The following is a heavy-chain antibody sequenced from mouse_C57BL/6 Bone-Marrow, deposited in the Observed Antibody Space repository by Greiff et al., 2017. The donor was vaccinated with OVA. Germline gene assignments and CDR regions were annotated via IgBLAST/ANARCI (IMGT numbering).Heavy chain of an antibody. CDR3: ASGAY. V-gene: IGHV1-43*01. Sequence: VQLQQSGPELVKPGASVKISCKASGYSFTGYYMHWVKQSSEKSLEWIGEINPSTGGTSYNQKFKGKATLTVDKSSSTAYMQLKSLTSEDSAVYYCASGAYWGQGTLVTVSA. CDR2: INPSTGGT. J-gene: IGHJ3*01. CDR1: GYSFTGYY.